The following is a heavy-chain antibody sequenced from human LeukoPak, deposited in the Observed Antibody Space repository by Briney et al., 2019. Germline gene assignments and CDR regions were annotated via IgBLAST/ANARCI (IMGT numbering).Heavy chain of an antibody. J-gene: IGHJ5*02. Sequence: ASVKVSCKASGYTFTGYYMHWVRQAPGQGLEWMGWINPNSGGTNYAQKFQGRVTMTRDTSISTAYMELSRLRSDDTAVYYCARGFGGRYGVLIYNWFDPWGQGTLVTVSS. CDR3: ARGFGGRYGVLIYNWFDP. CDR1: GYTFTGYY. D-gene: IGHD3-10*01. V-gene: IGHV1-2*02. CDR2: INPNSGGT.